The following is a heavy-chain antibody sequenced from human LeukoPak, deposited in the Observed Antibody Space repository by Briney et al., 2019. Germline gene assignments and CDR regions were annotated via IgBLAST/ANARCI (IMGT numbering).Heavy chain of an antibody. Sequence: GGSLRLSCAASGFTFDDYGMSWVRQAPGKGLEWLSGINWNGGSTGYADSVKGRFTISRDNAKNSLYLQMNSLRAEDTALYYCARDSIAVAGNDYWGQGTLVTVSS. CDR3: ARDSIAVAGNDY. CDR2: INWNGGST. D-gene: IGHD6-19*01. J-gene: IGHJ4*02. V-gene: IGHV3-20*04. CDR1: GFTFDDYG.